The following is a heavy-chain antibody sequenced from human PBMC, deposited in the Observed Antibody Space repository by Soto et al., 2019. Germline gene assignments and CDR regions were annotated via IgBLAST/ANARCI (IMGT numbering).Heavy chain of an antibody. CDR3: ATEVLTTVTTPRNYYYYYGMDV. J-gene: IGHJ6*02. D-gene: IGHD4-4*01. CDR2: FDPEDGET. Sequence: ASVKVSCKVSGYTLTELSMHWVRQAPGKGLEWMGGFDPEDGETIYAQKFQGRVTMTEDTSTDTAYMELSSLRSEDTAVYYCATEVLTTVTTPRNYYYYYGMDVWGQGTTVTVSS. V-gene: IGHV1-24*01. CDR1: GYTLTELS.